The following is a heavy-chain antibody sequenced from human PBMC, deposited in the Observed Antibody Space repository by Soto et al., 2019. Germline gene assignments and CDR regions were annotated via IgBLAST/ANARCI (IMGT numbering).Heavy chain of an antibody. J-gene: IGHJ5*01. D-gene: IGHD3-22*01. V-gene: IGHV4-34*01. CDR2: INHSGRV. CDR3: STRAYDTNGYYRFDP. CDR1: GGSFSGHS. Sequence: SETLSLTCAVYGGSFSGHSWTWIRQSPGKGLEWIGNINHSGRVNYSPSLKSRVTISLDTSKNQFPLTLSAVTAADTAMYYCSTRAYDTNGYYRFDPWGQGTLVTVSS.